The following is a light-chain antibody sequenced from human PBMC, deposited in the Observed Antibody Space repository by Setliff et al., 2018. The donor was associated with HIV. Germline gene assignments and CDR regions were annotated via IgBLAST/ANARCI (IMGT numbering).Light chain of an antibody. CDR1: SSDVGGYNY. V-gene: IGLV2-11*01. J-gene: IGLJ3*02. Sequence: QSALTQPRSVSGSPGQSVTISCTGTSSDVGGYNYVSWYQQHPGKAPKLMIYDVSKRPSGVPDRFSGSKFGNTASLTISGLQAEDEADYYCCSYAGSYNWVFGGGTKVTVL. CDR2: DVS. CDR3: CSYAGSYNWV.